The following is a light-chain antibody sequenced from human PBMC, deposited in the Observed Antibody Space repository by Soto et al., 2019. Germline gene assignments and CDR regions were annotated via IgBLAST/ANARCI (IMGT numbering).Light chain of an antibody. CDR1: SSDVGGYDY. Sequence: QSALTQPPSASGSPGQSVTISCTGTSSDVGGYDYVSWYQQHPGKAPKLMIYEVSKRPSGVPDRFSGSKSGNMASLTVSGLQADDEADYFCSSYAGSNNNYVFGTGTKLTVL. V-gene: IGLV2-8*01. CDR2: EVS. J-gene: IGLJ1*01. CDR3: SSYAGSNNNYV.